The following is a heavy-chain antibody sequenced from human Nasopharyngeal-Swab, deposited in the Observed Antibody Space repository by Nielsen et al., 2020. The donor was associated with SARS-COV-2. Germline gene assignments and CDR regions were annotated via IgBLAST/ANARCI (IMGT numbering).Heavy chain of an antibody. CDR3: ARGAYCGGDCYSDYYYYMDV. CDR2: IGTAGDP. CDR1: GFTFSSYD. V-gene: IGHV3-13*05. Sequence: GESLKISYAASGFTFSSYDMHWVRQATGKGLEWVSAIGTAGDPYYPGSVKGRFTISRENAKNSLYLQMNSLRAGDTAVYYCARGAYCGGDCYSDYYYYMDVWGKGTTVTVSS. D-gene: IGHD2-21*02. J-gene: IGHJ6*03.